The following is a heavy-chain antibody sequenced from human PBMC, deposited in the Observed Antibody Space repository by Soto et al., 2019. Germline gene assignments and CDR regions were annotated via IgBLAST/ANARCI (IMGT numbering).Heavy chain of an antibody. Sequence: PGGSLRLSCAASGFTFNDYYMIGVRQAPGTGPEWVSYISSTGSYTDYAASVRGRFTISRDNAKNSLYLQMDSLRDDDTAVYYCARDPSIRSPPDYWGRGTQVTVSS. V-gene: IGHV3-11*05. D-gene: IGHD3-3*02. CDR1: GFTFNDYY. J-gene: IGHJ4*02. CDR3: ARDPSIRSPPDY. CDR2: ISSTGSYT.